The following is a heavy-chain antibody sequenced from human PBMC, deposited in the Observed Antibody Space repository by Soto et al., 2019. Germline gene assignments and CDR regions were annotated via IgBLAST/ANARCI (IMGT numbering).Heavy chain of an antibody. Sequence: HPGGSLRLSCAASGFTFSSYGMHWVRQAPGKGLEWVAVIWYDGSNKYYADSVKGRFTISRDNSKNTLYLQMNSLRAEDTAVYYCARGHSLSGWYIGFAYWGQGTLVTVSS. CDR1: GFTFSSYG. J-gene: IGHJ4*02. CDR3: ARGHSLSGWYIGFAY. CDR2: IWYDGSNK. D-gene: IGHD6-19*01. V-gene: IGHV3-33*01.